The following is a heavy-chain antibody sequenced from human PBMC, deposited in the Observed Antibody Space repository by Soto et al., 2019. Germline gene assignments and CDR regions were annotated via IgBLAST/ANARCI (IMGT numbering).Heavy chain of an antibody. CDR1: GFTFSSYA. J-gene: IGHJ4*02. Sequence: QVQLVESGGGVVQPGRSLRLSCAASGFTFSSYAMHWVRQAPGKGLEWVAVISYDGSNKYYADSVKGRFTISRDNSKNTRYRQMNSLRAEDTAVYYCARGTDSSGYYLDYWGQGTLVTVSS. CDR2: ISYDGSNK. CDR3: ARGTDSSGYYLDY. V-gene: IGHV3-30-3*01. D-gene: IGHD3-22*01.